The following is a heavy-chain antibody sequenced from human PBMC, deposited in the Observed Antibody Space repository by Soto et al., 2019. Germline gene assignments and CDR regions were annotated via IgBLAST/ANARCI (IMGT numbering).Heavy chain of an antibody. D-gene: IGHD2-15*01. CDR1: GGTFSSYA. V-gene: IGHV1-69*06. CDR2: IIPIFGTA. J-gene: IGHJ6*02. Sequence: QVQLVQSGAEVKKPGSSVKVSCKASGGTFSSYAISWVRQAPGQGLEWMGGIIPIFGTANYAQKFQGRVTITADKSTSTAYMELSSLRSEDTAVYYCARRSLGYCSGGSCYYNYYYGMDVWGQGTTVTVSS. CDR3: ARRSLGYCSGGSCYYNYYYGMDV.